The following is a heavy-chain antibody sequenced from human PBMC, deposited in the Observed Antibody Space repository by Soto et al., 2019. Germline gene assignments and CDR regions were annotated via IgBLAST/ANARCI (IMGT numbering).Heavy chain of an antibody. CDR1: GGTFSSYA. V-gene: IGHV1-69*13. J-gene: IGHJ6*02. CDR3: ASQVDTAMVLGPYYYYGMDV. Sequence: SVKVSCKASGGTFSSYAISWVRQAPGQGLEWMGGIIPIFGTANYAQKFQGRVTITADESTSTAYMELSSLRSEDTAVYYCASQVDTAMVLGPYYYYGMDVWGQGTMVTVSS. CDR2: IIPIFGTA. D-gene: IGHD5-18*01.